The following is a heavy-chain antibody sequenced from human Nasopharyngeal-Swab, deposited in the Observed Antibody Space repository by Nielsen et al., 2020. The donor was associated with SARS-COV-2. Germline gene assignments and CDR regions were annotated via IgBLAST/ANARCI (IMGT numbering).Heavy chain of an antibody. V-gene: IGHV3-74*01. J-gene: IGHJ4*02. CDR2: INSDGSST. D-gene: IGHD6-19*01. CDR3: ARALYSSGWYLDY. Sequence: GESLKISCAAYGFTCSSYWMHWVRQAPGKGLVWVSRINSDGSSTSYADSVKGRFTISRDNAKNTLYLQMNSLRAEDTAVYYCARALYSSGWYLDYWGQGTLVTVSS. CDR1: GFTCSSYW.